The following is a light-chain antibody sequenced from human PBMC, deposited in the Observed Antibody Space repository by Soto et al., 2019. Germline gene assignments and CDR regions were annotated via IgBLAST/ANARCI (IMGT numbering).Light chain of an antibody. J-gene: IGKJ1*01. V-gene: IGKV4-1*01. CDR2: WAS. CDR3: QQYYGSTWT. Sequence: DIVMTQSPDSLAVSLGERATINCKSSQSVLYSSNNKNYLAWYQQKPGQPPKLLIYWASTRQSGVPDRLSGSGSGTDFTLTISSLQAEDVAVYYCQQYYGSTWTFGQGTKVEIK. CDR1: QSVLYSSNNKNY.